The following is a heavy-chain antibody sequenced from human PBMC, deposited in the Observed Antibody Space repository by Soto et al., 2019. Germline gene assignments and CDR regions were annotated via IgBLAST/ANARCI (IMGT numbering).Heavy chain of an antibody. V-gene: IGHV3-23*01. Sequence: GGSLRLSCSASAINFRSYAMSWVRQAPGKGLEWVSAVGGSGSDTYYADSVKGRFTISRDDSKNTLYLHMSSLRVEDTAIYYCAKRQSFDFWSGYLPFFDYWGQGT. CDR2: VGGSGSDT. CDR1: AINFRSYA. J-gene: IGHJ4*02. CDR3: AKRQSFDFWSGYLPFFDY. D-gene: IGHD3-3*01.